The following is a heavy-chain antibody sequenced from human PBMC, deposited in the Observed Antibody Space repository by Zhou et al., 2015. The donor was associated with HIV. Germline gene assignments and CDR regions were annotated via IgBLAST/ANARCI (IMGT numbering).Heavy chain of an antibody. J-gene: IGHJ4*02. Sequence: QVQLVQSGAEVKKPGSSVKVSCKASGGTFSSYAISWVRQAPGQGLEWMGGIIPIFGTANYAQKFQGRVTITADESTSTAYMELSSLRSEDTAVYYCARFSGGYCSGGSCHPPLGFDYWGQGTLVTVSS. V-gene: IGHV1-69*01. CDR3: ARFSGGYCSGGSCHPPLGFDY. CDR2: IIPIFGTA. D-gene: IGHD2-15*01. CDR1: GGTFSSYA.